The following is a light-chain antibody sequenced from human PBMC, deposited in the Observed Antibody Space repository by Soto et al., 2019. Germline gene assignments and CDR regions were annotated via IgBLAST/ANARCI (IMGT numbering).Light chain of an antibody. CDR1: QSISSW. CDR2: KAS. J-gene: IGKJ1*01. CDR3: QQYNSYSPQT. V-gene: IGKV1-5*03. Sequence: DIQMTQSPSTLSASVGDSVTITCRPSQSISSWLAWYQQKPGKPPKLLIYKASSLKSGVPSTFSGSGSGTESTLTISSMQPDDFATYYCQQYNSYSPQTFGQGTKVEIK.